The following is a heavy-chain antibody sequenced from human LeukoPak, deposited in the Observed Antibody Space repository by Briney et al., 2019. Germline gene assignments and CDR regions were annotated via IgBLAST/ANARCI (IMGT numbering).Heavy chain of an antibody. CDR2: ISSSSSTI. V-gene: IGHV3-48*01. CDR3: ARELAVAGTVVAFDI. Sequence: QPGGSLRLSCAASGFTFSSYSMNWVRQAPGKGLEWVSYISSSSSTIYYADSVKGRFTIPRDNAKNSLYLQMNSLRAEDTAVYYCARELAVAGTVVAFDIWGQGTMVTVSS. CDR1: GFTFSSYS. D-gene: IGHD6-19*01. J-gene: IGHJ3*02.